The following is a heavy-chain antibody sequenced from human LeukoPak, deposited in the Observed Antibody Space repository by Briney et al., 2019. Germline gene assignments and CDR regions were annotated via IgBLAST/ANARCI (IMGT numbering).Heavy chain of an antibody. CDR2: IFTSGST. CDR3: ARVFDKDV. Sequence: SETLSLTCIVSGGSVSSYYWSWIRQPAGKGLEWIGRIFTSGSTHYNPSLKSRVTMSVDTSKNQFSLRLSSVTAADTAVYYCARVFDKDVWGKGATVTVSS. D-gene: IGHD2-21*01. CDR1: GGSVSSYY. J-gene: IGHJ6*03. V-gene: IGHV4-4*07.